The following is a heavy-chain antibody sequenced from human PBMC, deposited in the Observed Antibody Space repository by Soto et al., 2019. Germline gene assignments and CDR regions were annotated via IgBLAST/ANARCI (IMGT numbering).Heavy chain of an antibody. Sequence: ASVKVSCKTSGGTFGSYAISWVRQAPGQRLEWMGWINAGNGNTKYSQKFQGRVTITRDTSASTAYMELSSLRSEDTAVYYCARDTGGVPNWFDPWGQGTLVTVSS. V-gene: IGHV1-3*01. CDR2: INAGNGNT. D-gene: IGHD2-8*02. CDR1: GGTFGSYA. J-gene: IGHJ5*02. CDR3: ARDTGGVPNWFDP.